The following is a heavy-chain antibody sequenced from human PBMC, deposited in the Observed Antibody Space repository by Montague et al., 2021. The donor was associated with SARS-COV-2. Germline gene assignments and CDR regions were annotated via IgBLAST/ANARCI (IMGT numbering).Heavy chain of an antibody. CDR3: VATYDGNWYYFDY. D-gene: IGHD6-13*01. CDR1: GGSFSSGDSY. Sequence: SETLSLTCSVSGGSFSSGDSYWGWLRQAPGKGLEWIGDLHYAGSAYYNPYLRSRVPISADTSKNQFSLKLNSVTGADPAVYYCVATYDGNWYYFDYWGQGTVVSGSS. V-gene: IGHV4-39*01. CDR2: LHYAGSA. J-gene: IGHJ4*02.